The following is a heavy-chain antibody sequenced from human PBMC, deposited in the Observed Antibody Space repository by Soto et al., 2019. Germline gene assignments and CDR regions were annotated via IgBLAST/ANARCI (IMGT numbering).Heavy chain of an antibody. J-gene: IGHJ4*02. CDR3: ARDRDYDFWSGYYH. CDR1: GGSISSYY. Sequence: SETLSLTCTVSGGSISSYYWSWIRQPAGKGLEWIGRIYTSGSTNYNPSLKSRVTISVDTSKNQFSLKLSSVTAADTAVYYCARDRDYDFWSGYYHRGQGTLVTVSS. CDR2: IYTSGST. D-gene: IGHD3-3*01. V-gene: IGHV4-4*07.